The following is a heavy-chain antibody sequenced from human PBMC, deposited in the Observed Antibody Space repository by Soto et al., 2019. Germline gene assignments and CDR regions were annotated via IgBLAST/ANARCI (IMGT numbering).Heavy chain of an antibody. D-gene: IGHD3-3*01. CDR3: ARDTRYYDFWSGPVTLYYYGMDV. Sequence: GASVKVSCKASGGTFSSYAISWVRQAPGQGLEWMGGIIPIFGTANYAQKFQGRVTITADESTSTAYMELSSLRSEDTAVYYCARDTRYYDFWSGPVTLYYYGMDVWGQGTTVTVS. CDR2: IIPIFGTA. V-gene: IGHV1-69*13. CDR1: GGTFSSYA. J-gene: IGHJ6*02.